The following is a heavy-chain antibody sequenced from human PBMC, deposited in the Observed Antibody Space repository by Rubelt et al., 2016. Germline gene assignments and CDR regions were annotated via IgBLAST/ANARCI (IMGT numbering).Heavy chain of an antibody. Sequence: SGAEVKKPGASVKVSCKASGYSFTSYFMHWVRQAPGQGLEWMGWISAYYGNTNYAQKLQGRVTMTRDTSTSTVYMELSSLRSEDTAVYYCARESSSSSELDYWGQGTLVTISS. D-gene: IGHD6-6*01. V-gene: IGHV1-3*01. CDR1: GYSFTSYF. J-gene: IGHJ4*02. CDR2: ISAYYGNT. CDR3: ARESSSSSELDY.